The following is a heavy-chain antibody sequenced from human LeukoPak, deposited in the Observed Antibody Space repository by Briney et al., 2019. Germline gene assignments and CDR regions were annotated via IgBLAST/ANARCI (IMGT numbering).Heavy chain of an antibody. CDR3: GRVGAYYGSGSYSDY. CDR2: INQDGSEK. V-gene: IGHV3-7*01. J-gene: IGHJ4*02. Sequence: GGSLRLSCAASGFTFSSYWMSWVRQAPGKGLEWVANINQDGSEKYYVDSVKGRFTISRDNAKKSLYLQMNSLRAEDTAVYYCGRVGAYYGSGSYSDYWGPGTLVTVSS. D-gene: IGHD3-10*01. CDR1: GFTFSSYW.